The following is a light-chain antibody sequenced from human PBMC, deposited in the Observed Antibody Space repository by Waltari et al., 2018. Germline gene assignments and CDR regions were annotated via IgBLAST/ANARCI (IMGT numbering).Light chain of an antibody. CDR1: ALAKQY. V-gene: IGLV3-25*03. J-gene: IGLJ3*02. CDR3: QSSDSSGTWV. Sequence: ITCSGEALAKQYTYWYQQKSGQAPVLLIYKDSERPSMIAERFSGASSGTTVTLTISGVQAEDEADYFCQSSDSSGTWVFGGGTKLTVL. CDR2: KDS.